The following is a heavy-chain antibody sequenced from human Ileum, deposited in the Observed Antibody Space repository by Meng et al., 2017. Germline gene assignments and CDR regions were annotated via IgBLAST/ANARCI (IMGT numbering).Heavy chain of an antibody. CDR3: ARAPKYCTNAVCSRPLDS. V-gene: IGHV4-30-4*01. Sequence: QVQLQESGPRLVRPSQTRSLTCTVSGGAISSGDYYWSCVRQSPGKGREWIGYIYSNGNTYSNPSLRGRLMISIDTSKNQFSLKLSSVTAADTAVYYCARAPKYCTNAVCSRPLDSWGQGTLVTVSS. J-gene: IGHJ4*02. CDR2: IYSNGNT. D-gene: IGHD2-8*01. CDR1: GGAISSGDYY.